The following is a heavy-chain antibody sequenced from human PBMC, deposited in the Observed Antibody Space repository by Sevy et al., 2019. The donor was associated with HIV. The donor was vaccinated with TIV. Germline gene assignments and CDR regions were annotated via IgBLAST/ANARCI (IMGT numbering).Heavy chain of an antibody. V-gene: IGHV3-30-3*01. J-gene: IGHJ4*02. CDR1: GFTLSHRA. D-gene: IGHD5-18*01. CDR2: ISYNGDDK. CDR3: ARDRGTPTTAILYHFDY. Sequence: GGSLRLSCVASGFTLSHRALHWLRQTPGKGLEWLASISYNGDDKRYADSVGGRFTVRRDNSENTLYLEMTSLKIEDTAVYFCARDRGTPTTAILYHFDYWGQGTLVTVSS.